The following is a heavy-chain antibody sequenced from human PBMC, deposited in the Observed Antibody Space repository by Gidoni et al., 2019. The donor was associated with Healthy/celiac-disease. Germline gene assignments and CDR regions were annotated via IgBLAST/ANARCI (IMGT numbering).Heavy chain of an antibody. V-gene: IGHV3-21*01. J-gene: IGHJ6*02. CDR1: GFTFSSYS. D-gene: IGHD2-2*01. CDR3: ARDTSRIAGGMDV. CDR2: ISSSSSYI. Sequence: EVQLVESGGGLVKPGGSLRLSCAASGFTFSSYSMNWVRQAPGKGLEWVSSISSSSSYIYYADSVKGRFTISRDNAKNSLYLQMNSLRAEDTAVYYCARDTSRIAGGMDVWGQGTTVTVSS.